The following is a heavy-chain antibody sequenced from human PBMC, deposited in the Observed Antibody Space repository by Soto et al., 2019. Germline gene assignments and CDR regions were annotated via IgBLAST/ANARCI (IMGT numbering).Heavy chain of an antibody. V-gene: IGHV5-51*01. CDR3: AGGGVRGVITRTRDYYGMDV. CDR2: IYPGDSDT. Sequence: HGESLKISCKGSGYSFTSYWIAWVRQVPGKGLELMGIIYPGDSDTRYSPSFQGQVTISADKSISTAYLQWSSLKASDTAMYYCAGGGVRGVITRTRDYYGMDVWGQGTTVTVSS. D-gene: IGHD3-10*01. CDR1: GYSFTSYW. J-gene: IGHJ6*02.